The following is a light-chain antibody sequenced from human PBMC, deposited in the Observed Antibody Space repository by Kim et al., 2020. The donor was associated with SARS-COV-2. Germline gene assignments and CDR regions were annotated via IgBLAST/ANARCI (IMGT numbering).Light chain of an antibody. CDR3: NSRDSNANVV. CDR2: GKN. V-gene: IGLV3-19*01. Sequence: SSELTQDPAVSVALGQTVSITCQGDSLRSYYATWYQQKPGQAPILVIYGKNNRPSGIPDRFSGSSSGNTASLTITGTQAGDEADYYCNSRDSNANVVFGG. CDR1: SLRSYY. J-gene: IGLJ2*01.